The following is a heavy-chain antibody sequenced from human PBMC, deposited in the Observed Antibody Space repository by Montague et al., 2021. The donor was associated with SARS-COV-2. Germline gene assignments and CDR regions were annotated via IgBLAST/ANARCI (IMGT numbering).Heavy chain of an antibody. V-gene: IGHV4-59*13. Sequence: SETLSLTCSVSGGPTNNYYWGWVRQSPGKGLEWIGYIYYSGSVTTSYNPSLKSRVSISVDTWENQFSLKLTSVTAADTAVYYCARRGGGEVFARFMYWYFDVWSRGSLVTVSS. CDR3: ARRGGGEVFARFMYWYFDV. CDR1: GGPTNNYY. J-gene: IGHJ2*01. D-gene: IGHD2-21*01. CDR2: IYYSGSVTT.